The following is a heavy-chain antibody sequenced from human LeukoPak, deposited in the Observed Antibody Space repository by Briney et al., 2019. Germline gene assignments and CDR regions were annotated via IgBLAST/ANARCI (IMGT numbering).Heavy chain of an antibody. D-gene: IGHD2-21*02. V-gene: IGHV1-2*04. CDR2: INPNSGGT. J-gene: IGHJ3*02. Sequence: GASVKVSCKVSGYTFTSYGISWVRQAPGQGLEWMGWINPNSGGTNYAQKFQGWVTMTRDTSISTAYMELSRLRSDDTAVYYCARAPCGDCGAFDIWGQGSMVTVSS. CDR1: GYTFTSYG. CDR3: ARAPCGDCGAFDI.